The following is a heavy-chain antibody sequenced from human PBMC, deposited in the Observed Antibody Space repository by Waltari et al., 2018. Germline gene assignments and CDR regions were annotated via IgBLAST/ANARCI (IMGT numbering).Heavy chain of an antibody. CDR2: ISWNSGSI. CDR3: AKDITEQWLPPTFDY. V-gene: IGHV3-9*01. D-gene: IGHD6-19*01. Sequence: EVQLVESGGGLVQPGRSLRLSCAASGFTFDDYAMHWVRQAPGKGLEWVSGISWNSGSIGYADSVKGRFTISRDNAKNSLYLQMNSLRAEDTALYYCAKDITEQWLPPTFDYWGQGTLVTVSS. J-gene: IGHJ4*02. CDR1: GFTFDDYA.